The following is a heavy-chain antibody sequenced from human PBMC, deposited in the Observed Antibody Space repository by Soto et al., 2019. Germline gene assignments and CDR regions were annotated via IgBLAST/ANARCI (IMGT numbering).Heavy chain of an antibody. J-gene: IGHJ5*02. CDR2: MNPGSGDT. D-gene: IGHD3-16*01. CDR3: ARMGTFGSLNWFDP. V-gene: IGHV1-8*01. CDR1: GYSFTNND. Sequence: ASVKVSCKASGYSFTNNDVSWVRQATGQGLEWMGWMNPGSGDTGYAQKFQGRVTMTRDISIATAYMELSSLRSDDTAIYYCARMGTFGSLNWFDPWGQGTLVTV.